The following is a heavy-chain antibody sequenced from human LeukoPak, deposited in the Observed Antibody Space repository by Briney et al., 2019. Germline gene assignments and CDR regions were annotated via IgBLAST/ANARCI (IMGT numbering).Heavy chain of an antibody. Sequence: GGSLRLSCAASGFTFSSYAMHWVRQAPGKGLEWVAVISYDGSNKYYADSVKGRFTISGDNSKNTLYLQMNSLRAEDTAVYYCARDGYSSSGYIFDYWGQGTLVTVSS. V-gene: IGHV3-30-3*01. CDR1: GFTFSSYA. D-gene: IGHD6-13*01. CDR2: ISYDGSNK. CDR3: ARDGYSSSGYIFDY. J-gene: IGHJ4*02.